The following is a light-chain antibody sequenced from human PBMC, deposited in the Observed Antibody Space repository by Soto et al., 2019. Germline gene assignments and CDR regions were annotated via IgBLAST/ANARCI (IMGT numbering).Light chain of an antibody. J-gene: IGLJ3*02. V-gene: IGLV1-44*01. CDR1: SSNIGRYS. CDR2: NKN. Sequence: QSVLTQPPSASGTPGQRVTISCSGSSSNIGRYSVSWYQQPPGAAPKLLIYNKNQRPSGVPDRFSGSQSGTSASLAISGLQSEDEADYYCASWDDSLRNWVLGGGTKVTVL. CDR3: ASWDDSLRNWV.